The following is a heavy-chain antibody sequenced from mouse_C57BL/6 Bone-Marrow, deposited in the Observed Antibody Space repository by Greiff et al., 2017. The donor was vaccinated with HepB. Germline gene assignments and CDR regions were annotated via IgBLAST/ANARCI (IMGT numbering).Heavy chain of an antibody. CDR2: INPNNGGT. J-gene: IGHJ2*01. CDR1: GYTFTDYN. D-gene: IGHD4-1*01. CDR3: ARGPWGIGDY. Sequence: EVQLQQSGPELVKPGASVKMSCKASGYTFTDYNMHWVKQSHGKSLEWIGYINPNNGGTSYNQKFKGKATLTVNKSSSTAYMERRSLTSEDSAVYYCARGPWGIGDYWGQGTTLTVSS. V-gene: IGHV1-22*01.